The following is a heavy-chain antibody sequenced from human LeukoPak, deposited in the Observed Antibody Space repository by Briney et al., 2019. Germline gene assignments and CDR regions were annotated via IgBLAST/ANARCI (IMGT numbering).Heavy chain of an antibody. CDR3: AKGDGYNTFDS. Sequence: GESLKISCQGSGYTFTSSWIGWARQMPGKGLEWMGIIYPGDSDTRYSPSLQGQVTISADKSIRTTYLQWSSLKASDSAMYYCAKGDGYNTFDSWGQGTLVTVSS. V-gene: IGHV5-51*01. CDR1: GYTFTSSW. D-gene: IGHD5-24*01. CDR2: IYPGDSDT. J-gene: IGHJ4*02.